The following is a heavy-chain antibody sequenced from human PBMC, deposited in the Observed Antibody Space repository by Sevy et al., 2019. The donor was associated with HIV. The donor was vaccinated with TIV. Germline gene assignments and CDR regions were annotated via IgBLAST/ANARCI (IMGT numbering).Heavy chain of an antibody. V-gene: IGHV3-7*01. J-gene: IGHJ4*02. CDR2: IKPDGSEK. D-gene: IGHD2-21*02. CDR1: GFSFSWYW. CDR3: SRGGGYCAGDCYSIDY. Sequence: GGSLRLSCAASGFSFSWYWMSWVRQTPEKGLEWVANIKPDGSEKNYVDSVKGRFTVSRDNAKNSLYLQMNSLRVEDTAVYYCSRGGGYCAGDCYSIDYWGQGALVTVSS.